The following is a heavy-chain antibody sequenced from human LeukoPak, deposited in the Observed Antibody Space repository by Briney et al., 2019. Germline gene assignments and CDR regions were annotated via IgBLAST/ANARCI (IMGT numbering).Heavy chain of an antibody. J-gene: IGHJ3*02. CDR3: AKLSLNRAGDDAFDI. D-gene: IGHD7-27*01. CDR2: ISYDGSNK. V-gene: IGHV3-30*18. Sequence: RPGGSLRLSCAASGFTFSSYGMHWVRQAPGKGLEWVAVISYDGSNKYYADSVKGRFTISRDNSKNTLYLQMNSLRAEDTAVYYCAKLSLNRAGDDAFDIWGQGTMVTVSS. CDR1: GFTFSSYG.